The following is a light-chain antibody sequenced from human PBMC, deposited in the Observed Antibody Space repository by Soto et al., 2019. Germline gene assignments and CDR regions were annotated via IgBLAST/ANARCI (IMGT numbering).Light chain of an antibody. V-gene: IGKV3-20*01. CDR3: QQYGSSPPAT. J-gene: IGKJ4*01. CDR1: QSVRSSS. CDR2: GAS. Sequence: EIVLTQSPGTLSLSPGERATLSCRASQSVRSSSLAWYQQKPGQAPRLLIYGASIRATGIPDRFSGSGSATRFTLTISRLEPEDSAVYYCQQYGSSPPATFGGGTKVEIQ.